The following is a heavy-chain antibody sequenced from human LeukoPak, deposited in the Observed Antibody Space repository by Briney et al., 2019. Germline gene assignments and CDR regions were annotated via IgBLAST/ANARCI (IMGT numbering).Heavy chain of an antibody. CDR3: ARLLRGYYYGMDV. J-gene: IGHJ6*02. V-gene: IGHV4-59*08. CDR2: IYYSGST. Sequence: SETLSLTCTVSGGSISCYYWSWIRQPPGKGLEGIGYIYYSGSTNYNPSLKSRVTISVDTSKNQFSLKLSSVTAADTAVYYCARLLRGYYYGMDVWGQGTTVTVSS. CDR1: GGSISCYY.